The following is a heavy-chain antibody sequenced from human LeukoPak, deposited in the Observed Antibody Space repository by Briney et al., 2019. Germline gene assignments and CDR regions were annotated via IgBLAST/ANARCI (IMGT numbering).Heavy chain of an antibody. V-gene: IGHV1-18*01. CDR3: ARERDYYDSSGYPSPGAFDI. CDR2: ISAYNGNT. Sequence: ASVKVSCKASGYTFTSYGISWVREAPGQGLEWMGWISAYNGNTSYAQKLQGRVTMTTDTSTSTAYMELRSLRSDDTAVYYCARERDYYDSSGYPSPGAFDIWGQGTMVTVSS. D-gene: IGHD3-22*01. CDR1: GYTFTSYG. J-gene: IGHJ3*02.